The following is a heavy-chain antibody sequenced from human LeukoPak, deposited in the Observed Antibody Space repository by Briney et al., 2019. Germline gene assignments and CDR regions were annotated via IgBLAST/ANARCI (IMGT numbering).Heavy chain of an antibody. CDR2: ISYDGSNK. V-gene: IGHV3-30*18. Sequence: QPGGSLRLSCAASGFTFSSYGMHWVRQAPGKGLEWVAVISYDGSNKYYADSVKGRFTISRDNSKNTLYLQMNSLRAEDTAVYYCAKDQEAGYYDILRCFDYWGQGTLVTVSS. J-gene: IGHJ4*02. CDR1: GFTFSSYG. CDR3: AKDQEAGYYDILRCFDY. D-gene: IGHD3-9*01.